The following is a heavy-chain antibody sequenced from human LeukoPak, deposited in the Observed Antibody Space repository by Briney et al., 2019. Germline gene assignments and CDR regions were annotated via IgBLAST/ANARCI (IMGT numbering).Heavy chain of an antibody. D-gene: IGHD6-19*01. CDR2: INSDGSTT. CDR1: GFTFSSYW. V-gene: IGHV3-74*01. CDR3: ARESTGWYAFDI. J-gene: IGHJ3*02. Sequence: PGGSLRLSCAASGFTFSSYWMHWVRQAPGKGLVWVSRINSDGSTTSYADSVKGRFTISRDNAKNTLYLQMNSLRAEDTAVYYCARESTGWYAFDIWGQGTMVTVSS.